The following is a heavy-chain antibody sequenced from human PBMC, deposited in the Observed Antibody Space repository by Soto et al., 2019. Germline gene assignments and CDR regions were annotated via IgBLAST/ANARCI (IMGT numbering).Heavy chain of an antibody. CDR2: LIPIFGTA. Sequence: QVQLVQSGAAVKKPGSSVKVSCKASGGPFSSSAIGWVRPAPGQGLVWMGGLIPIFGTANYAQQFQGRVTITADESTSTAYMELSSLRSEDTAVYYCARDHGGRTPHTVYYDSSGYYNYWGQGTLVTVSS. CDR3: ARDHGGRTPHTVYYDSSGYYNY. CDR1: GGPFSSSA. D-gene: IGHD3-22*01. V-gene: IGHV1-69*01. J-gene: IGHJ4*02.